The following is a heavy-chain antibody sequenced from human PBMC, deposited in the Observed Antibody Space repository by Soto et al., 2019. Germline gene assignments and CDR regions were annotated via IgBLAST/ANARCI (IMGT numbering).Heavy chain of an antibody. D-gene: IGHD4-17*01. J-gene: IGHJ6*04. CDR2: IHYSGSI. Sequence: QVQLQQWGAGLLKPSETLSLTCAVYGGSFSGFYWSWIRQTPGKGLEWIGEIHYSGSINYNPSLERRVTISPNTSKNQFSLRLSSVTAADTAVYYCARGLDYAKTGVWGKGTTVTVSS. CDR1: GGSFSGFY. CDR3: ARGLDYAKTGV. V-gene: IGHV4-34*01.